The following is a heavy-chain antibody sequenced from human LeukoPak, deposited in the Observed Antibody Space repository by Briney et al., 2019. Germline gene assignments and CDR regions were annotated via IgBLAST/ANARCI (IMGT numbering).Heavy chain of an antibody. J-gene: IGHJ6*02. D-gene: IGHD6-13*01. CDR2: IKQDGSEK. CDR1: GFTFSSYW. V-gene: IGHV3-7*01. CDR3: ERAIAAAYMDV. Sequence: GGSLRLSCAASGFTFSSYWMSWVRQAPGKGLEWVANIKQDGSEKYYVDSVKGRFTISRDNAKNSLYLQMNSLRAEDTAVYYCERAIAAAYMDVWGQGTTVTVSS.